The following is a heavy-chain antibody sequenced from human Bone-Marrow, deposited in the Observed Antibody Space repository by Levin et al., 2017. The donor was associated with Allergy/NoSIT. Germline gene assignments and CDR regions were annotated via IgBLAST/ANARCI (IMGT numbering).Heavy chain of an antibody. J-gene: IGHJ6*03. D-gene: IGHD6-6*01. CDR3: AKGPRRRMDV. V-gene: IGHV3-30*18. Sequence: GGSLRLSCAASGFPFRRSFMHWVRQAPGKGLEWVALISYDGAETLYADSVKGRFTIYRDNSKDTLYLQMNSLRPEDTAVYSCAKGPRRRMDVWGKGTTVSVSS. CDR1: GFPFRRSF. CDR2: ISYDGAET.